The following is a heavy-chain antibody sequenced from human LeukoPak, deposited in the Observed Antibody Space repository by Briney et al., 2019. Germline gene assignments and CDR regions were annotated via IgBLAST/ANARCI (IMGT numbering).Heavy chain of an antibody. Sequence: ASVKVSCKVSGYTLTELSMHWVRQAPGKGLEWMGGLDPEDGETIYAQKFLGRVTMTEDTSTDTAYMELSSLRSEDTAVYYCATGVAGGNWFDPWGQGTLVTVSS. CDR2: LDPEDGET. CDR1: GYTLTELS. CDR3: ATGVAGGNWFDP. D-gene: IGHD6-19*01. V-gene: IGHV1-24*01. J-gene: IGHJ5*02.